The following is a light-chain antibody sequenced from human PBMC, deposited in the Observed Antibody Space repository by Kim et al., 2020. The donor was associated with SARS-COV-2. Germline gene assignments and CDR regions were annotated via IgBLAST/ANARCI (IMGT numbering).Light chain of an antibody. J-gene: IGLJ1*01. CDR2: YDN. Sequence: AAGETAKLTCGRDSVGSKNMHWYHQKPGQAPVVVLYYDNDRPSAIPERFSGSNSGNAATLTISRVEAADEGNYYSQVWDRSNNNSVFGTGTKVTVL. CDR3: QVWDRSNNNSV. V-gene: IGLV3-21*04. CDR1: SVGSKN.